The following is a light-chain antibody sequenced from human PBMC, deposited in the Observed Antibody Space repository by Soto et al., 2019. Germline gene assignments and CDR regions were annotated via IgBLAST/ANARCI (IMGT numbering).Light chain of an antibody. J-gene: IGKJ4*01. V-gene: IGKV3-15*01. CDR1: QSVGRA. CDR2: AAS. Sequence: EIVMTQSPATLSVSPGETATLSCRASQSVGRAVAWYQHKPGQAPRHLIVAASIRATGVPDRFSGGGSGTEFTLTISSLQSEDFAVYYCQQYRNWPPLTFGGGTTVEIK. CDR3: QQYRNWPPLT.